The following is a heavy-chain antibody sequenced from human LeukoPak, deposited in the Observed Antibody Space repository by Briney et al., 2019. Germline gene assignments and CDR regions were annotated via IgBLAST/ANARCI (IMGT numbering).Heavy chain of an antibody. CDR2: IYTSGST. CDR1: GGSISSGSYY. V-gene: IGHV4-61*02. D-gene: IGHD4-23*01. Sequence: SQTLSLTCTVSGGSISSGSYYWSWIRQPAGKGLEWIGRIYTSGSTNYNPSLKSRVAISLDTSKSQFSLKLTSVTAADTAVYYCARAGGSGIRWGYYYYGMDVWGQGTTVTVSS. J-gene: IGHJ6*02. CDR3: ARAGGSGIRWGYYYYGMDV.